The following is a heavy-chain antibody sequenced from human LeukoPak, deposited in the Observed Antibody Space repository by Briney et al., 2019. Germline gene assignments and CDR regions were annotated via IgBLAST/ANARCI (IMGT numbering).Heavy chain of an antibody. Sequence: GASVKVSCKASGYTFTGYYMHWVRQAPGQGLEWMGWINPNSGGTNYAQKLQGRVTMTRDTSISTAYMELSRLRSDDTAVYYCARPPNHCSGGSCYEDAFDIWGQGTMVTVSS. CDR1: GYTFTGYY. CDR2: INPNSGGT. D-gene: IGHD2-15*01. CDR3: ARPPNHCSGGSCYEDAFDI. J-gene: IGHJ3*02. V-gene: IGHV1-2*02.